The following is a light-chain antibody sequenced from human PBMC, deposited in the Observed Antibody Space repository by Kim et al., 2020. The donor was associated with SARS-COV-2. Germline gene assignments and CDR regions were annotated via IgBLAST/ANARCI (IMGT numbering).Light chain of an antibody. J-gene: IGKJ4*01. CDR1: QSVRTN. V-gene: IGKV3-15*01. CDR3: QQYNYWPPLT. CDR2: GAS. Sequence: EIVMTQSPATLSVSPGEDTTLTCAASQSVRTNLAWYQKKLGQPPRLLIHGASTRASGVPARFSGSGSGTEFTLTITGLQSEDFAIYYCQQYNYWPPLTFGGGTKVDIK.